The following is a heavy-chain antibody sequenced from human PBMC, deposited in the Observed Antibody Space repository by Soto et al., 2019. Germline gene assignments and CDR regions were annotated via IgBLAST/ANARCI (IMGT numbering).Heavy chain of an antibody. D-gene: IGHD2-2*01. Sequence: SVKVSCKASGGTFSSYAISWGRQAPGQGLEWMGGIIPIFGTANYAQKFQGRVTITADEFKSTAYMELSSLRSEYTAVYYFARSQGGDIVVGPAAHPPSYYRYVMEVWGEGSTFTVSS. CDR3: ARSQGGDIVVGPAAHPPSYYRYVMEV. V-gene: IGHV1-69*13. CDR2: IIPIFGTA. CDR1: GGTFSSYA. J-gene: IGHJ6*04.